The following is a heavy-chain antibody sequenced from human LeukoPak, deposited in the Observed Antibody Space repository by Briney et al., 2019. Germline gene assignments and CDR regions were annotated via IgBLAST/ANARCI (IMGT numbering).Heavy chain of an antibody. Sequence: PSETLFLTCTVSGGSISSSSYYWGWIRQPPGKGLEWIGSIYYSGSTNYNPSLKSRVTISVDTSKNQFSLKLSSVTAADTAVYYCARVSGSYYNSYYYYMDVWGKGTTVTISS. CDR1: GGSISSSSYY. V-gene: IGHV4-39*07. CDR3: ARVSGSYYNSYYYYMDV. CDR2: IYYSGST. J-gene: IGHJ6*03. D-gene: IGHD3-10*01.